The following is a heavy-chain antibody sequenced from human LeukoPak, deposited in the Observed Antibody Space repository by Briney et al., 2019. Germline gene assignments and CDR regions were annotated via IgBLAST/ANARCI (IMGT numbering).Heavy chain of an antibody. J-gene: IGHJ4*02. CDR2: FYNSGST. V-gene: IGHV4-39*01. CDR1: GGSISSSNYY. D-gene: IGHD2-2*01. Sequence: SETLSLTCTVSGGSISSSNYYWGCVRQPPGKGLEWIGSFYNSGSTYYNPSLKSRVTISVDTSKKQFSLRLTSVTAADTAVYYCVLMPGYWGQGILVAVSS. CDR3: VLMPGY.